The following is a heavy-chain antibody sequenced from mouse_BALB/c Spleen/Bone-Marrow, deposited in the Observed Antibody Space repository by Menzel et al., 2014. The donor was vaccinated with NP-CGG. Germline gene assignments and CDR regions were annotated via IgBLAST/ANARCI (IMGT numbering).Heavy chain of an antibody. CDR1: GFTFSSYG. CDR3: ARGNYGNYVDYFDY. CDR2: INSNGGST. V-gene: IGHV5-6-3*01. D-gene: IGHD2-1*01. Sequence: EVQVVESGGGLVQPGGSLKLSCAASGFTFSSYGMSWVRQTPDKRLELVASINSNGGSTSYPDSVKGRFTISRDNAKXTLSLQMSSLKSEDTAVYYCARGNYGNYVDYFDYWGQGTTLTVSS. J-gene: IGHJ2*01.